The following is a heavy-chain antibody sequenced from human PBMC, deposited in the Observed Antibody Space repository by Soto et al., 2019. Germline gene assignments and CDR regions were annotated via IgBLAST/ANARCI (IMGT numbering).Heavy chain of an antibody. Sequence: GASVKVSCKASGYTFTSYYMHWVRQAPGQGLEWMGIISPSGGSTSYAQKFQGRVTMTRDTSTSTVYMELSSLRSEDTAVYYCARGITIFGVVIINWFDPWGQGTLVTVSS. CDR2: ISPSGGST. CDR1: GYTFTSYY. V-gene: IGHV1-46*01. J-gene: IGHJ5*02. CDR3: ARGITIFGVVIINWFDP. D-gene: IGHD3-3*01.